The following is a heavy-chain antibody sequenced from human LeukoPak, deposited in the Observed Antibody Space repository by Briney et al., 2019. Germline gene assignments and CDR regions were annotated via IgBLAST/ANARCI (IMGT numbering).Heavy chain of an antibody. D-gene: IGHD2-2*01. CDR3: ARSARAVVVVPAAMPYYYYMDV. V-gene: IGHV4-59*11. CDR1: GGSISSHY. Sequence: SETLSLTCTVSGGSISSHYWSWIRQRPGEGLEWSGYIYYSGSTNYNPSLKSRVTISVDTSKSQFSLKLSSVTAADTAVYYCARSARAVVVVPAAMPYYYYMDVWGKGTTVTVSS. CDR2: IYYSGST. J-gene: IGHJ6*03.